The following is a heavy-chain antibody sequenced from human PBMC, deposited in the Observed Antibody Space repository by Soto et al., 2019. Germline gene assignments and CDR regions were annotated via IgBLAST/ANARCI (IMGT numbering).Heavy chain of an antibody. CDR3: ARDGPAAFDY. D-gene: IGHD2-2*01. CDR1: GFTFSSYA. J-gene: IGHJ4*02. Sequence: QVQLVESGGGVVQPGRSLRLSCAASGFTFSSYAMHWVRQAPGKGLEWVAVISYDGSNKYYADSVKGRFTISRDNSKNTLYLQMNSLRAQDTAVYYCARDGPAAFDYWGQGTLVTVSS. V-gene: IGHV3-30-3*01. CDR2: ISYDGSNK.